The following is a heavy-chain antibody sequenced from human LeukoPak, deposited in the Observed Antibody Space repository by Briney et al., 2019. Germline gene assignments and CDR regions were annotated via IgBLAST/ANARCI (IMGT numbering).Heavy chain of an antibody. Sequence: SVTVSCKASGGTFNSSAITWVRQAPGQGLEWMGGIIPMFAPARYAQNFQGRVTITTDESTSTAYMELSSLKSEDTAVYYCARGAHSGSYSSWFHPWGQGTLVTVSS. D-gene: IGHD3-10*01. J-gene: IGHJ5*02. CDR2: IIPMFAPA. V-gene: IGHV1-69*05. CDR3: ARGAHSGSYSSWFHP. CDR1: GGTFNSSA.